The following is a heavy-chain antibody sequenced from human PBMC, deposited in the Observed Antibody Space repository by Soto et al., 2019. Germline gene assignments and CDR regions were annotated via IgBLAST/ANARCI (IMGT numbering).Heavy chain of an antibody. V-gene: IGHV5-51*01. CDR1: GYTFTFYW. D-gene: IGHD3-3*01. J-gene: IGHJ4*02. CDR3: ATSYTLYAPTAFLH. CDR2: IYPGDSDT. Sequence: GESLKISCEGSGYTFTFYWIAWVRQMPGKGLEGMGIIYPGDSDTRYSPSFQGQVTISADKSISTAYLQWSSLKASDTAMYYCATSYTLYAPTAFLHWGLGTLVTVSS.